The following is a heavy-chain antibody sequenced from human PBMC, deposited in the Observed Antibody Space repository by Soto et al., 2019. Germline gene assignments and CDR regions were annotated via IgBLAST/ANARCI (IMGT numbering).Heavy chain of an antibody. CDR3: AREEYASSWLTNSPGWYVDL. Sequence: EVQLVESGGGLVQPGGSLRLSCAASGFSFSEHYMVWVRQAPGQGLEWVGRTRNKPNSYTTEYAASVKGRFTISRDDSKSSVYLQMNSLKTEDTAVYYWAREEYASSWLTNSPGWYVDLWGRGTLVIVSS. CDR1: GFSFSEHY. D-gene: IGHD6-13*01. CDR2: TRNKPNSYTT. V-gene: IGHV3-72*01. J-gene: IGHJ2*01.